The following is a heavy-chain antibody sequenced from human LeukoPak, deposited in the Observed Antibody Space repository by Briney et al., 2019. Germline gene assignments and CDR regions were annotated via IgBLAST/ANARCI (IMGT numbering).Heavy chain of an antibody. CDR3: ARRDIVVVVSASDY. Sequence: GGTLRLSCAASGFTFSDYVMIWVRQAPGKGLEWVSGITASGDRTFYGDSVRGRFTMSRDNSKNTVYLQMNSLRVDDTAVYYCARRDIVVVVSASDYWGQGTLVTVSS. V-gene: IGHV3-23*01. J-gene: IGHJ4*02. CDR2: ITASGDRT. D-gene: IGHD2-15*01. CDR1: GFTFSDYV.